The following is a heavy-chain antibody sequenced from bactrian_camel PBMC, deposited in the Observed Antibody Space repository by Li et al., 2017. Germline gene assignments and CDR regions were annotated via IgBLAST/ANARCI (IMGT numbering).Heavy chain of an antibody. D-gene: IGHD4*01. J-gene: IGHJ4*01. Sequence: HVQLVESGGGSVQAGESLKLSCAASGYSPLCMGWYRQTPGKDREEVADIYAGDGRPYYADSVKGRFTISQVSQDNAKNTVYLQMNGLKPEETAMYYCAADLIYNDFDDTCLFPERHAYSGQGTQVTVSS. V-gene: IGHV3S54*01. CDR1: GYSPLC. CDR2: IYAGDGRP. CDR3: AADLIYNDFDDTCLFPERHAY.